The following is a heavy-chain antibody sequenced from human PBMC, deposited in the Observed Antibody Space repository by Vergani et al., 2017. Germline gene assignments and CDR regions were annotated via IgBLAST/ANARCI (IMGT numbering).Heavy chain of an antibody. CDR3: ARSQPYDSSGYYPGWFDP. J-gene: IGHJ5*02. CDR2: IYYSGST. V-gene: IGHV4-59*01. Sequence: QVQLQQWGAGLLKPSETLSLTCTVFGGSISSYYWSWIRQPPGKGLEWIGYIYYSGSTNYNPSLKSRVTISVDTSKNQFSLKLSSVTAADTAVYYCARSQPYDSSGYYPGWFDPWGQGTLVTVSS. D-gene: IGHD3-22*01. CDR1: GGSISSYY.